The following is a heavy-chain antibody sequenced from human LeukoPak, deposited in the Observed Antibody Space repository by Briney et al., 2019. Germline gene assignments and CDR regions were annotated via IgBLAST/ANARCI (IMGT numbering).Heavy chain of an antibody. CDR3: ARDKIVGATKNDY. CDR1: GFPFSSYW. CDR2: IKQDGGEE. V-gene: IGHV3-7*03. D-gene: IGHD1-26*01. J-gene: IGHJ4*02. Sequence: GGSLRLSCVTSGFPFSSYWMSWVRQAPGKRLEWVANIKQDGGEEYDVDSVKGRFTISRDNAQNSLYLHMNSLRAEDTAVYYCARDKIVGATKNDYWGQGILVTVSS.